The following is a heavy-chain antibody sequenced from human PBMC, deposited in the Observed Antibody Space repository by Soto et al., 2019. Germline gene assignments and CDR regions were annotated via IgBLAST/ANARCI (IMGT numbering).Heavy chain of an antibody. CDR1: GYTFTSYW. V-gene: IGHV5-51*01. J-gene: IGHJ5*02. CDR2: IYPGDSDT. Sequence: LKISCEGSGYTFTSYWIAWVRQMPGKGLEWMGIIYPGDSDTRYSPSFQGQVTISADKSTSTAYLQWSSLKASDTATYYCARTTMLGGALDWFDPWGQGTLVTVSS. CDR3: ARTTMLGGALDWFDP. D-gene: IGHD3-10*01.